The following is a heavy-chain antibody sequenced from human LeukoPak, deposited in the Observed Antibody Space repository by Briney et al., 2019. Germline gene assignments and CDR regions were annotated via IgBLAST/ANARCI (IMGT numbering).Heavy chain of an antibody. CDR3: AKDINYDFWSGYDAMDV. CDR1: GFTFDDYA. D-gene: IGHD3-3*01. J-gene: IGHJ6*03. V-gene: IGHV3-9*01. CDR2: VSWNSGSI. Sequence: GGSLRLSCAASGFTFDDYAMRWVRPAPGKGLEWVSGVSWNSGSIGYADSVKGRFTISRANAKNSLYLQMTSLRAEDTALYYCAKDINYDFWSGYDAMDVWGKGTTVTVSS.